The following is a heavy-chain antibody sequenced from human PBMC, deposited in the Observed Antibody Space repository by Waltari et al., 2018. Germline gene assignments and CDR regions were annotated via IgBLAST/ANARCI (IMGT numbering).Heavy chain of an antibody. CDR1: GGSISSSSYY. D-gene: IGHD3-3*01. CDR3: ASYDFWSGYDPPHYGMDV. Sequence: QLQLQESGPGLVKPSETLSLTCTVSGGSISSSSYYWGWIRQPPGKGLEWIGSIYYSGSTYYNPSLKSRVTISVDTSKNQFSLKLSSVTAADTAVYYCASYDFWSGYDPPHYGMDVWGQGTTVTVSS. V-gene: IGHV4-39*01. CDR2: IYYSGST. J-gene: IGHJ6*02.